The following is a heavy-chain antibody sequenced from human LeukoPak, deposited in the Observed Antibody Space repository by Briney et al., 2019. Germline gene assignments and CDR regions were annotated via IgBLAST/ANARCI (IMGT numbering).Heavy chain of an antibody. CDR2: INPSGGST. CDR1: GHTFTSYY. J-gene: IGHJ5*02. CDR3: ARDRPRITMVRGVFDP. Sequence: SVKVSCKASGHTFTSYYMHWVRQAPGQGLEWMGIINPSGGSTSYAQKFQGRVTMTRDTSTSTVYMELSSPRSEDTAVYYCARDRPRITMVRGVFDPWGQGTLVTVSS. D-gene: IGHD3-10*01. V-gene: IGHV1-46*01.